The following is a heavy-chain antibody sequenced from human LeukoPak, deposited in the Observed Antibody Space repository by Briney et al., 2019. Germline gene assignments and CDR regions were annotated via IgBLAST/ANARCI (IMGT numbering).Heavy chain of an antibody. CDR1: GGTMSNYC. J-gene: IGHJ4*02. D-gene: IGHD6-6*01. V-gene: IGHV4-59*08. CDR3: ARLSIASRVRIFDY. Sequence: PSETLSLTCTVSGGTMSNYCWSWIRQPPGEGLECIGHIYYSGSTNYKPSLKSRVTISLDTSKNQFSLKLSSVTAADTAVYYCARLSIASRVRIFDYWGQGTLVTVSS. CDR2: IYYSGST.